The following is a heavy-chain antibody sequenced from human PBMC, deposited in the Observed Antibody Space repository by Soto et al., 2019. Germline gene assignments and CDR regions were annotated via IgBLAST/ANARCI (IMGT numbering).Heavy chain of an antibody. V-gene: IGHV3-49*03. CDR1: VYSFGGYA. Sequence: GYLRLTSTTSVYSFGGYAMTWCRQAPARGLGRIGFIRGKASGATTAYAASARARFTISRDDSSSIAYLQMNRLTTEHTAVYYCTRRAAQWETFPYYFDYWGRGTLVTVCS. D-gene: IGHD1-26*01. CDR3: TRRAAQWETFPYYFDY. J-gene: IGHJ4*02. CDR2: IRGKASGATT.